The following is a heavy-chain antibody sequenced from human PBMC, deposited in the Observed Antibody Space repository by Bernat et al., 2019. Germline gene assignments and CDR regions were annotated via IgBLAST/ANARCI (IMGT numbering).Heavy chain of an antibody. Sequence: QVQLQQWGAGLLKPSETLSLTCAVYGGSFSGYYWSWSRQPPGKGLEWIGEINHSGSTNYNPSLKSRVTISVDTSKNQFSLKLGSVTAADTAVYYCARGDHGTITGTTGFDPWGQGTLVTVSS. CDR2: INHSGST. D-gene: IGHD1-20*01. CDR1: GGSFSGYY. J-gene: IGHJ5*02. CDR3: ARGDHGTITGTTGFDP. V-gene: IGHV4-34*01.